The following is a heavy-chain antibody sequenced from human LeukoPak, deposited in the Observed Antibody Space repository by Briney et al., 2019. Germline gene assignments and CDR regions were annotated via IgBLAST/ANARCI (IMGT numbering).Heavy chain of an antibody. D-gene: IGHD2-2*01. CDR1: GGSISSSSYY. CDR3: ARRDRYCSSTSCYGHRFDP. Sequence: SETLSLTCTVSGGSISSSSYYWGWIRQPPGKGLEWIGSIYYSGSTYYNPSLKNRLTMSVDTSKNQFSLKLSSVTAADTAVYYCARRDRYCSSTSCYGHRFDPWGQGTLVTVSS. J-gene: IGHJ5*02. V-gene: IGHV4-39*01. CDR2: IYYSGST.